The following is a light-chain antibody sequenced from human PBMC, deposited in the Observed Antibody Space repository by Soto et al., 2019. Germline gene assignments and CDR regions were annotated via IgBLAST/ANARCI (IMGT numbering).Light chain of an antibody. CDR2: AAS. J-gene: IGKJ1*01. CDR3: QQSYSTPRT. Sequence: DIPMTQSPSSLSASVGERVTITCRSRSNISNTLNWYQQKPGKAPKLLMYAASSLQSGVPSRFGGSGSGTDFTLTISSLQPQDFATYYCQQSYSTPRTFGQGTKVEIK. CDR1: SNISNT. V-gene: IGKV1-39*01.